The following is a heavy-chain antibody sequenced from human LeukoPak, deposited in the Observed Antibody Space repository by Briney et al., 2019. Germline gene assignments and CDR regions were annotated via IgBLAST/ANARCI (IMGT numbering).Heavy chain of an antibody. D-gene: IGHD3-3*01. J-gene: IGHJ4*02. V-gene: IGHV3-53*01. CDR2: IYTGSLS. Sequence: PGGSLRLSCAASGFTVSNSYMSWVRQAPGKGLEWVSVIYTGSLSYYTDSVKGRFTISRDKSNNTLYLQMNSLRDEDTAVYYCAKSREYYDVLSAFDSWGQGTLVTVSS. CDR3: AKSREYYDVLSAFDS. CDR1: GFTVSNSY.